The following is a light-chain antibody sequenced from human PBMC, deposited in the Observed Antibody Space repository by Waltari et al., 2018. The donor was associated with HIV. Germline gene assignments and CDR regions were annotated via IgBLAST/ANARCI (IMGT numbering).Light chain of an antibody. CDR1: KSNIGNNL. J-gene: IGLJ3*02. CDR3: ASWDDNLRHWV. V-gene: IGLV1-47*01. CDR2: RND. Sequence: QPKMTQAPSASKTPGKRITMSCSGSKSNIGNNLIYWYQQIPGAAPRLVMARNDQRPAGVPDRFSGTKSGTSAFLAITNLRLDDEATYVCASWDDNLRHWVFGGGTKLTVL.